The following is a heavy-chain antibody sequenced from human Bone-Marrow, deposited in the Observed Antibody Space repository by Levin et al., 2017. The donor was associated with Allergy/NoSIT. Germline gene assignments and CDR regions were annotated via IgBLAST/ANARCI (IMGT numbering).Heavy chain of an antibody. CDR3: AKDRVTVAGTGEYYFYGMDV. CDR1: GFSFRTYG. J-gene: IGHJ6*02. D-gene: IGHD6-19*01. CDR2: ISFDGSTK. V-gene: IGHV3-30*18. Sequence: LSLPCAASGFSFRTYGMHWVRQAPGKGPEWVAVISFDGSTKYYADSVRGRFTLSRDNSKNTLHLQMNRLRPEDTAMYYCAKDRVTVAGTGEYYFYGMDVWGQGTAVTVSS.